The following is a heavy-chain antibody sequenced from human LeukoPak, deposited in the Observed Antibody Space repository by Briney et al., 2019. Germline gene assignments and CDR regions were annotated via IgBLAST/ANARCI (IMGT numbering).Heavy chain of an antibody. CDR1: GGTFSSYA. CDR2: IIPIFGTA. D-gene: IGHD3-22*01. J-gene: IGHJ4*02. CDR3: AREGGDYYESSWDYFDY. Sequence: ASVKVSCKASGGTFSSYAISWVRQAPGQGLEWMGGIIPIFGTANYAQKFQGRVTITTDESTSTAYMELSSLRSEDTAVYYCAREGGDYYESSWDYFDYWGQGTLVTVSS. V-gene: IGHV1-69*05.